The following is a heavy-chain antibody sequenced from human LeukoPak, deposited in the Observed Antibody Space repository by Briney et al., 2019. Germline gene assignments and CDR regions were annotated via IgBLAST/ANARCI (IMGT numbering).Heavy chain of an antibody. V-gene: IGHV3-23*01. CDR2: ISGSGGST. D-gene: IGHD4-17*01. J-gene: IGHJ4*02. CDR1: GFTFSSYA. Sequence: GGSLRLSCAASGFTFSSYAMSWVRQAPGKGLEWVSAISGSGGSTYYADSVKGRFTISRDNSKNTLYLQMNSLRAEDTAVYYCAKDLLAFTVMDYFDYWGQGTLVTVSS. CDR3: AKDLLAFTVMDYFDY.